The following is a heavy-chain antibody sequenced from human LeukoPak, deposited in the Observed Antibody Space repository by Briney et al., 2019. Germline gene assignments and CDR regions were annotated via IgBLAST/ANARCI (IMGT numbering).Heavy chain of an antibody. D-gene: IGHD1-26*01. J-gene: IGHJ3*02. CDR1: GGSISSSSYY. Sequence: PSETLSLTCTVSGGSISSSSYYWGWIRQPPGKGLEWIGSIYYSGSTYYNPSLKSRVTISVDTSKNQFSLKLSSVTAADTAVYYCARGSGGSRWAFDIWGQGTMVTVSS. CDR2: IYYSGST. CDR3: ARGSGGSRWAFDI. V-gene: IGHV4-39*07.